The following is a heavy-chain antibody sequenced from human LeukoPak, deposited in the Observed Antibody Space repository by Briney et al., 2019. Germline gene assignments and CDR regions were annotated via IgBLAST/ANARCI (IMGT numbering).Heavy chain of an antibody. CDR2: IHYTGST. D-gene: IGHD1-26*01. J-gene: IGHJ4*02. V-gene: IGHV4-39*01. Sequence: SETLSLTCSVSGGSIRSSSYYWGWIRQPPGKGLEWIGTIHYTGSTYYTPSLKRRVTVSVDTSNNQFSLKVSSVTAADTAVYYCARHPSGSSFDYWGQGTLVAVSS. CDR1: GGSIRSSSYY. CDR3: ARHPSGSSFDY.